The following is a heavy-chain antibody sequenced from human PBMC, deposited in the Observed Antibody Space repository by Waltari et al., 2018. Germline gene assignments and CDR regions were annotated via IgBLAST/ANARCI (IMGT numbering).Heavy chain of an antibody. V-gene: IGHV1-8*02. D-gene: IGHD3-16*02. CDR1: GYTFTNHD. Sequence: QVQLVQSGAEVKKPGASVKVSCKASGYTFTNHDITWVRQAAGHGLEWMGWMNPNRCNTGYAKKFQGRVTMTRNTSISTAYMELSSLRSEDTAVYYCAREGWDYFWGNFRDWGQGTLVTVSS. J-gene: IGHJ4*02. CDR2: MNPNRCNT. CDR3: AREGWDYFWGNFRD.